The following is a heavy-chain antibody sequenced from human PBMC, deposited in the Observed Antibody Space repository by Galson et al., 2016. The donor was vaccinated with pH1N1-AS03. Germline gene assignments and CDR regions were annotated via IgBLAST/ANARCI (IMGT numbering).Heavy chain of an antibody. V-gene: IGHV4-59*12. CDR2: IYYSGSI. CDR1: GGSISGYT. CDR3: PRDTIKVEIGRVFPNGPFDM. D-gene: IGHD2-8*01. J-gene: IGHJ3*02. Sequence: ETLSLTCTVSGGSISGYTWSWIRQPPGKGLEWIGYIYYSGSINYNPSLRSRVTITVDTSKNQFCLKVTSVTAADTALYYCPRDTIKVEIGRVFPNGPFDMWGQGSMVIVSS.